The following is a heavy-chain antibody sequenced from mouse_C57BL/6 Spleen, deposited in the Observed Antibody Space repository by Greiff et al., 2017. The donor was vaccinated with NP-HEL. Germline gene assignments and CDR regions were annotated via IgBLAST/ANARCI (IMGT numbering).Heavy chain of an antibody. CDR1: GYTFTSYW. Sequence: QVQLQQSGAELAKPGASVKLSCKASGYTFTSYWMHWVKQRPGQGLEWIGYINPSSGYTKYNQKFKDKATLTADKSSSTAYMQLSSLTYEDSAVYYCARYFDGYYVPFDYWGQGTTLTVSS. V-gene: IGHV1-7*01. D-gene: IGHD2-3*01. CDR3: ARYFDGYYVPFDY. J-gene: IGHJ2*01. CDR2: INPSSGYT.